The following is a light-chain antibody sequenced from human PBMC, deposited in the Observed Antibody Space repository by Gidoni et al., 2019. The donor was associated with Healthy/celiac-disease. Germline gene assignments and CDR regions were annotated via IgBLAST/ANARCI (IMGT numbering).Light chain of an antibody. J-gene: IGKJ1*01. Sequence: IVMTQSPLSLPVTPGEPASISCRSIQRLLHSNGYNYLDWYLQKPGQSPQLLIYLGSNRASGVPDRFSGSGSGTDFTLKISRVEAEDVGVYYCMQALQTRTFGQGTKVEIK. CDR1: QRLLHSNGYNY. V-gene: IGKV2-28*01. CDR3: MQALQTRT. CDR2: LGS.